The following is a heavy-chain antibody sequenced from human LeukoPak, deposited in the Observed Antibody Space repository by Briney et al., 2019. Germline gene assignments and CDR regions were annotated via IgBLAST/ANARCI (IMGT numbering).Heavy chain of an antibody. J-gene: IGHJ5*02. V-gene: IGHV4-30-4*01. CDR3: ARASSIASAGIVFDP. Sequence: SQTLSLTCTVSGGSISSGDYYWSWIRQPPGKGLEWIGYIYYSGSTYYNPSLKSRVTISVDTSKNQFSLKLSSVTAADTAVYYCARASSIASAGIVFDPWGQGTLVTVSS. D-gene: IGHD6-25*01. CDR1: GGSISSGDYY. CDR2: IYYSGST.